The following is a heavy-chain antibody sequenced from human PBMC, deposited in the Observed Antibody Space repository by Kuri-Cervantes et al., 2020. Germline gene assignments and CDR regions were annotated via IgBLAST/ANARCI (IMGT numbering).Heavy chain of an antibody. J-gene: IGHJ4*02. CDR2: ISSSSSYI. V-gene: IGHV3-21*04. D-gene: IGHD3-10*01. CDR3: ASMVRGVIIMEYYFDY. Sequence: GESLKISCAASGFTFSSYSMNWVRQAPGKGLEWVSSISSSSSYIYYADSVKGRFTISRDNSKNTLYLQMNSLRAEDTAVYYCASMVRGVIIMEYYFDYWGQGTLVTVSS. CDR1: GFTFSSYS.